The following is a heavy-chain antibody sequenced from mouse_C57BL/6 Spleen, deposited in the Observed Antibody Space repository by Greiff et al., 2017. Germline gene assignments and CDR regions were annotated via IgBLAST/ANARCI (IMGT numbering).Heavy chain of an antibody. Sequence: VQLQQSGAELVKPGASVKISCKASGYAFSSYWMNWVKQRPGKGLEWIGQIYPGDGDTNYNGKFKGKATLTADKSSSTAYMQLSSLTSEDSAVYFCARSITTGGAMDYWGQGTSVTVSS. D-gene: IGHD1-1*01. J-gene: IGHJ4*01. V-gene: IGHV1-80*01. CDR2: IYPGDGDT. CDR3: ARSITTGGAMDY. CDR1: GYAFSSYW.